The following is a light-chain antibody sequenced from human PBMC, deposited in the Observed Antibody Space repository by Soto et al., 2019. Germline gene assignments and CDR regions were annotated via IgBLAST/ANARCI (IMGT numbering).Light chain of an antibody. V-gene: IGKV1-5*03. CDR2: KAS. CDR3: QHYNIYSEA. CDR1: QTISSW. Sequence: DIQMTQSPSTLSGSVGDRVTITCRASQTISSWLAWYQQKPGKAPKLLIYKASTLKSGVPSRFSVSESGTKSPLTISRRQPDDFAPYYSQHYNIYSEAFAQGTKV. J-gene: IGKJ1*01.